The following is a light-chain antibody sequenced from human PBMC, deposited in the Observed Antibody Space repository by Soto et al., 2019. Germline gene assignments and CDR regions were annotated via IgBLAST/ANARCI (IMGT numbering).Light chain of an antibody. J-gene: IGKJ1*01. CDR2: GAS. CDR3: QQYGRSGT. V-gene: IGKV3-20*01. CDR1: QTVDSNF. Sequence: EIVVTQSPGTLSLSPGERATLSCKASQTVDSNFLAWYQQKPGQAPRLLIYGASTRATGIPARFSGSGSGTDFTLTISRLEPEDFAVYYCQQYGRSGTFGQGTKVDIK.